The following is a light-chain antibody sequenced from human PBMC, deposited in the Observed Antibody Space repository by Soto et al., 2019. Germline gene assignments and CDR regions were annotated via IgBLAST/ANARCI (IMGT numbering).Light chain of an antibody. V-gene: IGKV3-15*01. J-gene: IGKJ1*01. Sequence: EIVMTKSPAPLSVSPGERSTLSCRASQSVSSKLGWYQQKPGQAPRLLIYGASARAPDIPARFSGSGSGTEFTLTISSLQSEDFAVYYCQQYNNWPPTFGHVAKVDIK. CDR3: QQYNNWPPT. CDR2: GAS. CDR1: QSVSSK.